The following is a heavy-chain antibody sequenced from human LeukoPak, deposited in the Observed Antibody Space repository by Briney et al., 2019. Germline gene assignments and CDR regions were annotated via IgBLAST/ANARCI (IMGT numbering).Heavy chain of an antibody. CDR1: GFTPKYYA. V-gene: IGHV3-23*01. CDR2: ISGGGDAT. J-gene: IGHJ5*02. Sequence: PGGSLRLSCVASGFTPKYYALNWVRQAPGKGLEWVSGISGGGDATDHADSVKGRFTISRDNSKNTVYLQMDSLRAEDTAVYYCARDGINHDTSMGPFDPWGQGTLVTVSS. D-gene: IGHD3-9*01. CDR3: ARDGINHDTSMGPFDP.